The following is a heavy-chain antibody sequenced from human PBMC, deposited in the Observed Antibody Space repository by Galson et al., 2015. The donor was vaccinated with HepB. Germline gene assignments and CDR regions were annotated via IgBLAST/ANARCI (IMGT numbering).Heavy chain of an antibody. D-gene: IGHD2-2*01. CDR1: GYTFTGYY. J-gene: IGHJ3*02. CDR2: INPNSGGT. Sequence: VKVSCKASGYTFTGYYMHWVRQAPGQGLEWMGWINPNSGGTNYAQKFQGRVTMTRDTSISTAYMELSRLRSDDTAVYYCARSRAPVRGYCSSTSCYGAFDIWGQGTMVAVSS. CDR3: ARSRAPVRGYCSSTSCYGAFDI. V-gene: IGHV1-2*02.